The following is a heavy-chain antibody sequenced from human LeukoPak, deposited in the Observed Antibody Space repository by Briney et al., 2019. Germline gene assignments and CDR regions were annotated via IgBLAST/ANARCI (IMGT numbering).Heavy chain of an antibody. CDR3: ARLTTRPGGIRPLIMDF. D-gene: IGHD3-10*01. Sequence: SETLSLTCTVSNGSISSDYWTWIRQPPGKGLEWIGYIYYSGSTKYNPSLESRATISLDTSRNQFSLKLTSMTAADTAVYYCARLTTRPGGIRPLIMDFWGQGTLVTVSS. J-gene: IGHJ4*02. V-gene: IGHV4-59*01. CDR2: IYYSGST. CDR1: NGSISSDY.